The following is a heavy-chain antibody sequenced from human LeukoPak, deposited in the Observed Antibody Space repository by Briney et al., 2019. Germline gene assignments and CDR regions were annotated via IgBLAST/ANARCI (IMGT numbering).Heavy chain of an antibody. Sequence: GGSLRLSCEPSGSPSRTNYMGWVPQPPGKGLDWVSVIYSDGRTYYADSVKGRFTISRDNSKNTLYLQMNSLRAEDTAVYYCARDLLEWYFDYWGQGTLVTVSS. CDR2: IYSDGRT. CDR3: ARDLLEWYFDY. J-gene: IGHJ4*02. D-gene: IGHD3-3*01. CDR1: GSPSRTNY. V-gene: IGHV3-53*01.